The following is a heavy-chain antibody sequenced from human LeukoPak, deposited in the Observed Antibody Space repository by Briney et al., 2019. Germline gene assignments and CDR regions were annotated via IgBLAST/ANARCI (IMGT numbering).Heavy chain of an antibody. Sequence: ASVKVSCKASGYTLTSYGISWVRQAPGQGLEWMGWISGNNGNTNYAQKLQGRVTMTTDTSTSTAYMELRSPRSDDTAVYYCARDHSPTWDSSGYYDYWGQGTLVTVSS. V-gene: IGHV1-18*01. D-gene: IGHD3-22*01. J-gene: IGHJ4*02. CDR1: GYTLTSYG. CDR2: ISGNNGNT. CDR3: ARDHSPTWDSSGYYDY.